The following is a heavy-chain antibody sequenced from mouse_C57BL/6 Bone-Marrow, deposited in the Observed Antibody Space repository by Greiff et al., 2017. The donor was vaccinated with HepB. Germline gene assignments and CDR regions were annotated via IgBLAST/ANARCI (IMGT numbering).Heavy chain of an antibody. V-gene: IGHV1-81*01. D-gene: IGHD1-1*01. Sequence: QVQLQQSGAELARPGASVKLSCKASGYTFTSYGISWVKQRAGQGLEWIGEIYPRSGNTYYNEKFKGKATLTADTSSSTAYMQLRSLTSEDSAVYFCARNPITTGVEVWGTGTTVTVSS. J-gene: IGHJ1*03. CDR2: IYPRSGNT. CDR1: GYTFTSYG. CDR3: ARNPITTGVEV.